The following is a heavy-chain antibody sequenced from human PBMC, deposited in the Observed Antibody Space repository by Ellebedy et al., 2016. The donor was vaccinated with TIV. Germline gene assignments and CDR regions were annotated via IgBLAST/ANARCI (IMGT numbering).Heavy chain of an antibody. CDR1: GFTFSSYW. J-gene: IGHJ4*02. CDR2: IKQDGSEK. Sequence: GESLKISCAASGFTFSSYWMSWVRQALGKGLEWVANIKQDGSEKYYVDSAKGRFTISRDNAKNSLYLQMNSLRAEDTAVYYCAGRAYNWNDGSLFDYWGQGTLVTVSS. V-gene: IGHV3-7*03. CDR3: AGRAYNWNDGSLFDY. D-gene: IGHD1-1*01.